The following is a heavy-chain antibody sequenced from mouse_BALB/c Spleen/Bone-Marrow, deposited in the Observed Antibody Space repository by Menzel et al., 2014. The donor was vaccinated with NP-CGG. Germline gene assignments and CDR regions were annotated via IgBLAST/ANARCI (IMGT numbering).Heavy chain of an antibody. J-gene: IGHJ2*01. CDR1: GFNINDTY. CDR3: ARGGLYGGSDY. Sequence: VHLQQSGAELVKPGASVKLSCTASGFNINDTYMHWVKQRPEQGLEWIGRIDPANGNTKYDPKFQGKATITADTSSNTAYLQLSSLTSEDTAVYYCARGGLYGGSDYWGQGTTLTVSS. D-gene: IGHD1-1*02. V-gene: IGHV14-3*02. CDR2: IDPANGNT.